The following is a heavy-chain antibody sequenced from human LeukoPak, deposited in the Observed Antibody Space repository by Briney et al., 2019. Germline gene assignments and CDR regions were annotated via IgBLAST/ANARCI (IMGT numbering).Heavy chain of an antibody. Sequence: GGSLRLSCAASGFTFSSYGMNWVRQAPGKGLEWVSSISGSGSTTDYADSVKGRFTISRDNSKNTLFLQMNSLRVEDTAVYYCAKDLVTGSLDYWGQGTLVTVSS. D-gene: IGHD3-10*01. J-gene: IGHJ4*02. CDR3: AKDLVTGSLDY. V-gene: IGHV3-23*01. CDR2: ISGSGSTT. CDR1: GFTFSSYG.